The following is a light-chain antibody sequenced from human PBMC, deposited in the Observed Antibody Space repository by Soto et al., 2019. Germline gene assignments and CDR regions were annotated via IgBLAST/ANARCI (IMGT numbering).Light chain of an antibody. CDR1: SSNIGNNY. V-gene: IGLV1-51*01. CDR2: DND. J-gene: IGLJ2*01. Sequence: QSVLTQPPSVSASPGQKVTISCSGSSSNIGNNYVFWYQQLPGTAAKLLIYDNDKRPSGIPDRFSGSKSGTSATLGITGLQTGDEGDYYCATWDRSLSVGVFGGGTKLTVL. CDR3: ATWDRSLSVGV.